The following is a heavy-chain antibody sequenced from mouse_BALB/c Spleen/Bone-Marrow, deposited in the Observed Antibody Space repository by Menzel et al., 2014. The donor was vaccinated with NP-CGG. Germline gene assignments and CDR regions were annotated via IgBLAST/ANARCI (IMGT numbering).Heavy chain of an antibody. CDR2: IYPGDEDT. V-gene: IGHV1-82*01. J-gene: IGHJ2*01. Sequence: VKLVESGPELVKPGASVKISCKASGYAFSSSWMNWVKQRPGQGLEWIGRIYPGDEDTNYNGKFKGKATLTADKSSSTAYMQFSSLTSVDSAVYFCARDYCGSSFDYWGQGTTLTVSS. D-gene: IGHD1-1*01. CDR3: ARDYCGSSFDY. CDR1: GYAFSSSW.